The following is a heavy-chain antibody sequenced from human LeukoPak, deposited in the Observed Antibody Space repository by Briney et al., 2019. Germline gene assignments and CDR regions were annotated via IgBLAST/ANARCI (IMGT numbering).Heavy chain of an antibody. CDR1: GYTFRQYS. V-gene: IGHV1-18*01. Sequence: GGSVKVSCKASGYTFRQYSISWVRQAPGKGLEWMGWVSPSHTTRVYAQQFQGRVTMTADTNTNTVSMELRSLRSDDTAVYFCARDYILPLETDNGDGFAIWGQGTVVSVSS. CDR3: ARDYILPLETDNGDGFAI. CDR2: VSPSHTTR. D-gene: IGHD3-3*02. J-gene: IGHJ3*02.